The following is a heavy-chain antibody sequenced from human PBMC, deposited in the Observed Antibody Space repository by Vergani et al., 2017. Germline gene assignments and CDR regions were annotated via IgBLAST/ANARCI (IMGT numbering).Heavy chain of an antibody. CDR1: GFTSGDYA. Sequence: EVQLVESGGGLVKPGGSLRLSCTASGFTSGDYAMSWFRQPPGKGLEWVGFIRSKAYGGTTEYAASVKGRFTISRDDSKSIAYLQMNSLKTEDTAVYYCARGLAGQGLYLIRYYYYGMDVWGQGTTVTVSS. J-gene: IGHJ6*02. V-gene: IGHV3-49*05. D-gene: IGHD2/OR15-2a*01. CDR3: ARGLAGQGLYLIRYYYYGMDV. CDR2: IRSKAYGGTT.